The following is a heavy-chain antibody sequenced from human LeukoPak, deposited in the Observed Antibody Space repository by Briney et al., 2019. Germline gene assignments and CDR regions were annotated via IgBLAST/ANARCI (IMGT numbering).Heavy chain of an antibody. Sequence: GGSLRLSCAASGFTFSSYAMHWVRQAPGKGLEWVAVISYDGSNKYYADSVKGRFTISRDNSKNTLYLQMGSLRPEDMAVYYCARGGYYASGRPYWGQGTLVTVSS. CDR2: ISYDGSNK. V-gene: IGHV3-30*14. CDR3: ARGGYYASGRPY. J-gene: IGHJ4*02. CDR1: GFTFSSYA. D-gene: IGHD3-10*01.